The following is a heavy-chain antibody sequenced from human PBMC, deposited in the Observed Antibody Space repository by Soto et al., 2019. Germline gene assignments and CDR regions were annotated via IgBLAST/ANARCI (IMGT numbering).Heavy chain of an antibody. J-gene: IGHJ5*02. V-gene: IGHV1-69*13. CDR2: IIPIFGTA. CDR3: ARKDSSSWFNWFDP. D-gene: IGHD6-13*01. CDR1: GGTVSSYA. Sequence: AVKVSCKASGGTVSSYAISWVRQAPGQGLEWMGGIIPIFGTANYAQKFQGRVTITADESTSTAYMELSSLRSEDTAVYYCARKDSSSWFNWFDPWGQGTLVTVSS.